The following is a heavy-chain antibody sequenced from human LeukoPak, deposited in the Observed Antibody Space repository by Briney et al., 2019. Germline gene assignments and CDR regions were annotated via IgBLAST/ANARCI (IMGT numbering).Heavy chain of an antibody. Sequence: GGSLRLSCAASGFIFSDYWMHWVRQGPGKGLVWVSRIKSDGSSTSYADSVKGRFTISRDNAKNTVYVHMNSLRDEDTAVYYCARDQGDSPFDYWGQGTLVTVSS. J-gene: IGHJ4*02. CDR2: IKSDGSST. CDR3: ARDQGDSPFDY. CDR1: GFIFSDYW. V-gene: IGHV3-74*01. D-gene: IGHD3-16*01.